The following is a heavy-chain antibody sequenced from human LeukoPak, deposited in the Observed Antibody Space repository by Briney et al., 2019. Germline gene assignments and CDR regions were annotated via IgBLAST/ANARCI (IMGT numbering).Heavy chain of an antibody. V-gene: IGHV3-48*02. CDR2: ISSYSGSTI. Sequence: GGSLRLSCAASGFTFSSYSMNRVRQAPGKGLEWISYISSYSGSTIYYADSVKGRFTISRDNAKNALYLQMNSLRYEDTAVYHCARGLAPWGQGTLVTVSS. CDR3: ARGLAP. J-gene: IGHJ5*02. CDR1: GFTFSSYS.